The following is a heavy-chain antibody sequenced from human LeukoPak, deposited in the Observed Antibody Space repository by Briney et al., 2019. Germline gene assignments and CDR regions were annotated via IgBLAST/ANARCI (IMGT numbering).Heavy chain of an antibody. CDR3: ARLTGVVNAFDY. J-gene: IGHJ4*02. CDR2: ISSGSSDI. CDR1: GFTFSSYN. V-gene: IGHV3-21*01. D-gene: IGHD5-18*01. Sequence: GGTLRLSCAASGFTFSSYNMTWVRQAPGKGLEWVSSISSGSSDISYADSVKGRFPVSRDNAKYSLYLQMHSLRAEDTAVYYCARLTGVVNAFDYWGQGTLVTVSS.